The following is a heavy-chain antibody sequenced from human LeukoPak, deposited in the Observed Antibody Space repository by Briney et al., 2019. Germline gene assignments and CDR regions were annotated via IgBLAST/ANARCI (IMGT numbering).Heavy chain of an antibody. Sequence: GGSLRLSCVASGFTVSSHYMSWVRQAPGKGLEWVSVIYSDGNTYYADSIKGRFTISRDNSKNTLYLQMNSLRAEDTAVYYCARDGPGYSFDYWGQGTLVTVSS. CDR2: IYSDGNT. V-gene: IGHV3-53*01. CDR1: GFTVSSHY. D-gene: IGHD5-18*01. J-gene: IGHJ4*02. CDR3: ARDGPGYSFDY.